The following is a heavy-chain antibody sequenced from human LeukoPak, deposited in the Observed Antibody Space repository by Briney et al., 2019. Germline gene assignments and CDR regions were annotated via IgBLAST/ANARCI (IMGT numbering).Heavy chain of an antibody. D-gene: IGHD3-10*01. CDR3: ARSTILMVRGVIARRMGNWFDP. V-gene: IGHV4-59*12. Sequence: SETLSLTCTVSGGSISSYYWSWIRQPPGKGLEWIGYIYYSGSTNYNPSLKSRVTISVDTSKNQFSLKLSSVTAADTAVYYCARSTILMVRGVIARRMGNWFDPWGQGTLVTVSS. CDR2: IYYSGST. J-gene: IGHJ5*02. CDR1: GGSISSYY.